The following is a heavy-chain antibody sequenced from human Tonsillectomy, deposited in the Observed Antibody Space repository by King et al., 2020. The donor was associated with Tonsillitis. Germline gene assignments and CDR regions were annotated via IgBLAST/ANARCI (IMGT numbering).Heavy chain of an antibody. D-gene: IGHD3-10*01. CDR1: GGSFSGYY. CDR3: ARGSSGSYSLWYFDL. Sequence: VQLQQWGAGLLKPSETLSLTCAVSGGSFSGYYWSWIRQPPGKGLEWIGEINHSGSTNYNPYLKSRVTVSVDTSKNQFSLKLSSVTAADTAVYYCARGSSGSYSLWYFDLWGRGTLVTVSS. CDR2: INHSGST. J-gene: IGHJ2*01. V-gene: IGHV4-34*01.